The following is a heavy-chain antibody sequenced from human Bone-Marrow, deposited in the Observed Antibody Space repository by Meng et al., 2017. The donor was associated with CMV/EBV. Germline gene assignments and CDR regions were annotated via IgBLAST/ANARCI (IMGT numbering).Heavy chain of an antibody. V-gene: IGHV1-69*05. Sequence: SVKVSCKASGGTFSSYAISWVRQAPGQGLEWMGGIIPIFGTANYAQKFQGRVTITTDESTSTAYMELSSLRAEDTALYYCAKDMAYCSSTSCHISGGYYYGMDVWGQGTTVTVSS. CDR1: GGTFSSYA. CDR3: AKDMAYCSSTSCHISGGYYYGMDV. D-gene: IGHD2-2*02. J-gene: IGHJ6*02. CDR2: IIPIFGTA.